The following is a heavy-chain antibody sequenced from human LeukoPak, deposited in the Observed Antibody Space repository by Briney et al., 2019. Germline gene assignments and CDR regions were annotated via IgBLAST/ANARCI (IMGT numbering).Heavy chain of an antibody. V-gene: IGHV3-30-3*01. CDR3: AKGGSDAEYFQH. J-gene: IGHJ1*01. CDR2: ISYDGSNK. CDR1: GFIFSSYA. Sequence: PGSSLRLSCAASGFIFSSYAMHWVRQAPGKGLEWLALISYDGSNKYYADSVKGRFTISRDNSKNTLYLQMNSLRAEDTAVYYCAKGGSDAEYFQHWGQGTLVTVSS.